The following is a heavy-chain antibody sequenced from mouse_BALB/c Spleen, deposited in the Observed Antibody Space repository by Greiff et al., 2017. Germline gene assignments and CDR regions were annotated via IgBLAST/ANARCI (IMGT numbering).Heavy chain of an antibody. CDR2: INPYNDGT. V-gene: IGHV1-14*01. CDR1: GYTFTSYV. Sequence: EVHLVESGPELVKPGASVKMSCKASGYTFTSYVMHWVKQKPGQGLEWIGYINPYNDGTKYNEKFKGKATLTSDKSSSTAYMELSSLTSEDSAVYYCARSRGNYAMDYWGQGTSVTVSS. D-gene: IGHD1-1*02. CDR3: ARSRGNYAMDY. J-gene: IGHJ4*01.